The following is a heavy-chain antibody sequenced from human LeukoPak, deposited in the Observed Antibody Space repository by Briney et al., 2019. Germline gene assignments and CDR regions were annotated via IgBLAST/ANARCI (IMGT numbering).Heavy chain of an antibody. D-gene: IGHD4-17*01. CDR3: ASRATVPPYNWFDL. J-gene: IGHJ5*02. CDR2: IDPSDSYT. V-gene: IGHV5-10-1*01. Sequence: GESLKTSFQGSGYAFISNWITWVRPTPGKGLEWMGRIDPSDSYTNYSPSFQGHVAISADKSTRTAYLQWSSLKASDTAMYYCASRATVPPYNWFDLWGQGTLVTVSS. CDR1: GYAFISNW.